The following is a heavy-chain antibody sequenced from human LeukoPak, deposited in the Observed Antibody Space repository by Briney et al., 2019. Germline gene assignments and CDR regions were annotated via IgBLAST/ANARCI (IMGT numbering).Heavy chain of an antibody. J-gene: IGHJ4*02. CDR1: GFSFSNYN. CDR3: AREGGSSHFDY. V-gene: IGHV3-21*01. D-gene: IGHD6-13*01. CDR2: ISSSSSYI. Sequence: GGSLRLSCAASGFSFSNYNMNWVRQAPGKGLEWVSFISSSSSYIYYADSVRGRFTISRDNAKNSLYLQMNSLRAEDTAVYYCAREGGSSHFDYWGQGTLVTVSS.